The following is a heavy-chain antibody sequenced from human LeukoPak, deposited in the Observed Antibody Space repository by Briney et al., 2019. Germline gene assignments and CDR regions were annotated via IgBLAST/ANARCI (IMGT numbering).Heavy chain of an antibody. D-gene: IGHD1-1*01. CDR1: GFTFSSYS. V-gene: IGHV3-21*01. CDR2: ISSSSSYI. CDR3: ARAPNWNDVFDY. J-gene: IGHJ4*02. Sequence: GGSLRLSCAASGFTFSSYSMNWLRQAPGRGLEWVSSISSSSSYIYYADSVKGRFTISRDNAKNSLYLQMNSLRAEDTAVYYCARAPNWNDVFDYWGQGTLVTVSS.